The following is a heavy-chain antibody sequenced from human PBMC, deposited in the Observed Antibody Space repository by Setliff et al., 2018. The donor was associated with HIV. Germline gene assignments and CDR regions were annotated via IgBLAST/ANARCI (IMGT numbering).Heavy chain of an antibody. CDR3: ARGGGYDRSGYYPFDY. Sequence: SETLSLTCTVSGGSISSHYWSWIRQPPGKGLEWIGHIYIRGGTTNYSPSLKSRVTISLDTSKNQFSLKLSSVTAADTAVYYCARGGGYDRSGYYPFDYWGQGTPVTVSS. V-gene: IGHV4-4*08. CDR1: GGSISSHY. J-gene: IGHJ4*02. CDR2: IYIRGGTT. D-gene: IGHD3-22*01.